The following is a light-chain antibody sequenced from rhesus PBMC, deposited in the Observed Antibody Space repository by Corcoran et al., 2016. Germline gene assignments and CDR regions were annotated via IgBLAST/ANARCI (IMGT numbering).Light chain of an antibody. V-gene: IGKV1-69*01. CDR3: QQHDISPLT. CDR1: QGISNW. CDR2: RAS. J-gene: IGKJ4*01. Sequence: DIQMTQSPSSLSASVGDRVTITCRASQGISNWLAWSQQKPGKAPNLLIYRASNLEKGVPSRFRGSGAGTDFTLTISSLQPEDIATYYGQQHDISPLTFGGGTKVEIK.